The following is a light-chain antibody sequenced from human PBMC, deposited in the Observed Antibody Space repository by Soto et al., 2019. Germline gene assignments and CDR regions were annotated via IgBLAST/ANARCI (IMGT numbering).Light chain of an antibody. CDR2: STN. Sequence: QTVVSQEPSFSVSPGGTVTLTCGLTSGSVLTSYYPTWYQQTPGQAPRTLIYSTNSRSSGVPDRFSGSILGNKADLTITGAQADDESDYYCALYVGTGTVVFGGGTQLTVL. CDR1: SGSVLTSYY. CDR3: ALYVGTGTVV. J-gene: IGLJ2*01. V-gene: IGLV8-61*01.